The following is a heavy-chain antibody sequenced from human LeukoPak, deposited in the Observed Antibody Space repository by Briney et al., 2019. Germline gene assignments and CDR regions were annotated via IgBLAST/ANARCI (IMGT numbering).Heavy chain of an antibody. D-gene: IGHD6-19*01. V-gene: IGHV3-23*01. CDR1: GFTFSSYA. CDR3: ANLDSGSGWYYFDY. Sequence: PGGSLRLSCAASGFTFSSYAMSWVRQAPGKGLEWVSAISGSGGSTYYADSVKGRFTISRDNSKNTLYLQMNSLRAEDTAVYYCANLDSGSGWYYFDYWGQGTLVTVSS. CDR2: ISGSGGST. J-gene: IGHJ4*02.